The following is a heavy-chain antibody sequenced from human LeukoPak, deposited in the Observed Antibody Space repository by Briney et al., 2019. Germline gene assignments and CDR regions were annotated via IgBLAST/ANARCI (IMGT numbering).Heavy chain of an antibody. Sequence: SVKVSCKASGGTFSSYAISWVRQAPGQGLEWMGGIIPIFGTANYAQKFQGRVTITADESTSTAYMELSSLRSEDTAVYYCASYDYDSSGTFDYWGQGTLVTVSS. CDR2: IIPIFGTA. D-gene: IGHD3-22*01. CDR1: GGTFSSYA. J-gene: IGHJ4*02. CDR3: ASYDYDSSGTFDY. V-gene: IGHV1-69*01.